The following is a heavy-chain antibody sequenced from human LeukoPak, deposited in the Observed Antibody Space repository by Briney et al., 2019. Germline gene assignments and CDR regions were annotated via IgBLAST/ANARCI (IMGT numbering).Heavy chain of an antibody. V-gene: IGHV4-38-2*02. CDR2: VYHRGTT. CDR1: DYSISSGYY. D-gene: IGHD5-18*01. Sequence: PSETLSLTCAVSDYSISSGYYWGWIRQPPGKGLEWIGNVYHRGTTLYNPSLKSRVTISVDTSKNQYSLMLRSVTAADTAVYYCARDKHSYGQYFFDYWGQGTLVPVSS. J-gene: IGHJ4*02. CDR3: ARDKHSYGQYFFDY.